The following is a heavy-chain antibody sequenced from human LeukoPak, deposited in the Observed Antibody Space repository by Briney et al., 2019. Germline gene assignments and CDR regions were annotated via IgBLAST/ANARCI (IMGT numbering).Heavy chain of an antibody. J-gene: IGHJ4*02. CDR1: GYTFSSYA. V-gene: IGHV1-3*03. CDR2: VNAGNGNT. Sequence: ASVKVSCKASGYTFSSYAMHWVRQAPGQRLEWMGWVNAGNGNTKFSHEFQGRVTITRDTSASTAYMELNSLRSEDMAVYYCAREGAYIGGSYPFDYWGQGTLVTVSS. CDR3: AREGAYIGGSYPFDY. D-gene: IGHD1-26*01.